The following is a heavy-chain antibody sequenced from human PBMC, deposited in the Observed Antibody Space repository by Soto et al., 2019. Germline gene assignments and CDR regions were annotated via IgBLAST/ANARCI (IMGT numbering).Heavy chain of an antibody. CDR2: INSDGSST. D-gene: IGHD2-15*01. V-gene: IGHV3-74*01. J-gene: IGHJ5*02. Sequence: GGSLRLSCAASGFTFSSYWMHWVRQAPGKGLVWVSRINSDGSSTSYADSVKGRFTISRDNAKNTLYLQMNSLRAEDTAVYYCARDRSRSSSYHHYNIPLEWFDPWGQGTLVTVSS. CDR1: GFTFSSYW. CDR3: ARDRSRSSSYHHYNIPLEWFDP.